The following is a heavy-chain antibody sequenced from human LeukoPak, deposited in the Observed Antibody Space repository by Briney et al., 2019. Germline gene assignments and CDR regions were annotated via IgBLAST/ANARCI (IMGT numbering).Heavy chain of an antibody. Sequence: KPSETLSLTCSVSGGSISGTSYCWGWIRQPPGKGPEWIGSHYHTGRIYHNPSLNSRVTISVDTSKNQFSLKLSSVTDADTAVYYCARDGSDNWGLFANWGRGTLVTVSS. V-gene: IGHV4-39*07. CDR3: ARDGSDNWGLFAN. CDR2: HYHTGRI. D-gene: IGHD1-1*01. J-gene: IGHJ4*02. CDR1: GGSISGTSYC.